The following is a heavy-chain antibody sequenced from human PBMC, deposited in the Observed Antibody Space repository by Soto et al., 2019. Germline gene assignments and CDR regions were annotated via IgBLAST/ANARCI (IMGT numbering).Heavy chain of an antibody. CDR1: GFTFSSYS. CDR2: ISSSSSSYI. CDR3: ATSRAWGVTTLLGAFDI. J-gene: IGHJ3*02. D-gene: IGHD4-17*01. V-gene: IGHV3-21*01. Sequence: GGSLRLSCAASGFTFSSYSMNWVRQAPGKGLEWVSSISSSSSSYIYYADSVKGRFTISRDNAKNSLYLQMNSLRAEDTAVYYCATSRAWGVTTLLGAFDIWGQGTMVTVSS.